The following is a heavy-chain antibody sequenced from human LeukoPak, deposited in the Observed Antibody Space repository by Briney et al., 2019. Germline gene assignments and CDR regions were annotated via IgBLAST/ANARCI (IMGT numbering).Heavy chain of an antibody. D-gene: IGHD4-17*01. CDR3: VRGPYGDYGQGFDY. J-gene: IGHJ4*02. V-gene: IGHV3-48*03. CDR2: ISSSGSTI. Sequence: GGSLRLSCAASGFTFSSYEMNWVRQAPGKGLEWVSYISSSGSTIYYADSVKGRFTISRDNAKNSLYLQMNSLRAEDTAVYYCVRGPYGDYGQGFDYWGQGTLVTVSS. CDR1: GFTFSSYE.